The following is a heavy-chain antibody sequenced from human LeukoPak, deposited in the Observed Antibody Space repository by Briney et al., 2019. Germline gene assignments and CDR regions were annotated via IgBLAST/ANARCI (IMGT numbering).Heavy chain of an antibody. CDR2: IYTSGST. CDR3: ARGRGIAAAGRYFDY. J-gene: IGHJ4*02. D-gene: IGHD6-13*01. Sequence: PPETLSLTCTVSGGSISSYYWSWIRQPAGKGLEWIGRIYTSGSTNYNPSLKSRVTMSVDTSKNQFSLKLSSVTAADTAVYYCARGRGIAAAGRYFDYWGQGTLVTVSS. CDR1: GGSISSYY. V-gene: IGHV4-4*07.